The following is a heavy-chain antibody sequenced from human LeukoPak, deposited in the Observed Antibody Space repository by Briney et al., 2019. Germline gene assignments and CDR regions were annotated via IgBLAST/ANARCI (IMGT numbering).Heavy chain of an antibody. CDR1: GFSLSTSGVG. V-gene: IGHV2-5*01. CDR3: AHRFYGDYPFAP. D-gene: IGHD4-17*01. J-gene: IGHJ5*02. CDR2: IYWNDDK. Sequence: ESGPTLVKPTQTLTLTCTFSGFSLSTSGVGVGWIRQPPGKALEWLALIYWNDDKRYSPSLKSRLTITKDTSKNQVVLTMTNMDPVDTATYYCAHRFYGDYPFAPWGQGTLVTVSS.